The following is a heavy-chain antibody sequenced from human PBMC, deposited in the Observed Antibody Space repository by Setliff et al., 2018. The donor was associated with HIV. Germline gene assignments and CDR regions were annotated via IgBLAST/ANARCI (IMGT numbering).Heavy chain of an antibody. CDR2: FYYSGST. Sequence: TLSLTCAVSGGSISSSNYYWVWIRQPPGKELEWIGSFYYSGSTYYNPSLKSRVTTSVDRSKNQFSLKLSSVTAADTAVYYCARLRPSVADRSYFDHWGQGTLVTVSS. CDR3: ARLRPSVADRSYFDH. D-gene: IGHD6-19*01. CDR1: GGSISSSNYY. J-gene: IGHJ4*02. V-gene: IGHV4-39*01.